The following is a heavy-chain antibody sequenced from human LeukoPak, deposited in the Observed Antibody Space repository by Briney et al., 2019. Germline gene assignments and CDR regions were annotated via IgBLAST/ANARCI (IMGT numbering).Heavy chain of an antibody. J-gene: IGHJ4*02. D-gene: IGHD2-15*01. V-gene: IGHV1-8*01. CDR3: ARRHGRCSDGSCYYPDY. CDR1: VYTFTCYD. CDR2: MNPNSGNT. Sequence: ASVKVSCKASVYTFTCYDINWVRQATGQGLEWMGWMNPNSGNTGYAQKFQGRVTMTRNSSITTAYMELSSLRSEDTAVYYCARRHGRCSDGSCYYPDYWGQGTLVTVSS.